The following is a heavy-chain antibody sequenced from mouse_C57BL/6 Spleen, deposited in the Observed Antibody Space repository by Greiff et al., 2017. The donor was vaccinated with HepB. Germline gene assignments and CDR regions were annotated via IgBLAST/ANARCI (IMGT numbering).Heavy chain of an antibody. CDR3: ARDYYGSSYAMDY. D-gene: IGHD1-1*01. V-gene: IGHV14-2*01. CDR2: IDPEDGET. J-gene: IGHJ4*01. Sequence: EVQLQQSGAELVKPGASVKLSCTASGFNIKDYYMHWVKQRTEQGLEWIGRIDPEDGETKYAQKFQGKATITADTSSNTAYLQLSSLTSEDTAVYYCARDYYGSSYAMDYWGQGTSVTVSS. CDR1: GFNIKDYY.